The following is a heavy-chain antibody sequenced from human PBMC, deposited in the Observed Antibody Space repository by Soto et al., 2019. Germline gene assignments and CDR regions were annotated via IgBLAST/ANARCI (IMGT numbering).Heavy chain of an antibody. CDR1: GYTFTNYG. CDR3: ARDIYGGTCCDAFDI. D-gene: IGHD2-15*01. Sequence: QAQLAQSGAEVKKPGASVNISCKASGYTFTNYGFIWVRQAPGHGLEWVGWISPYNGKTEYAQKFQGRVTMTRDKPTSTAYMELRSLRSDDTAVYYCARDIYGGTCCDAFDIWGQGTMVTVSP. J-gene: IGHJ3*02. CDR2: ISPYNGKT. V-gene: IGHV1-18*01.